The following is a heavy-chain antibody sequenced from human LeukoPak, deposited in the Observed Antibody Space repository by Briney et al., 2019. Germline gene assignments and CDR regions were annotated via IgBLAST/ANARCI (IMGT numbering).Heavy chain of an antibody. CDR1: GYTFTNYY. Sequence: GASVKVSCKAFGYTFTNYYMHWVRQAPGQGLEWMGIINPSGGSTSYAQKFQGRVTMTRDTSTSTVYMKLSSLRSEDTAVYYCARDIPGVAYYFDYWGQGTLVTVSS. CDR3: ARDIPGVAYYFDY. D-gene: IGHD2-15*01. J-gene: IGHJ4*02. V-gene: IGHV1-46*01. CDR2: INPSGGST.